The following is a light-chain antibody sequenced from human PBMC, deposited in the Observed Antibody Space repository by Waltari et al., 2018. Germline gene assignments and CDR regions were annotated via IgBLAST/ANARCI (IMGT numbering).Light chain of an antibody. V-gene: IGKV1-39*01. CDR3: QQSYRTPPLT. Sequence: DIQMTQSPSSLSASVEDRVTITCRASKSISGYLNWYQQQPGKAPKVLIYATSSLPSVVPSRFSGSGSGTDFTLTITSLQPEDFATYYCQQSYRTPPLTFGVGTKVEIK. CDR2: ATS. J-gene: IGKJ4*01. CDR1: KSISGY.